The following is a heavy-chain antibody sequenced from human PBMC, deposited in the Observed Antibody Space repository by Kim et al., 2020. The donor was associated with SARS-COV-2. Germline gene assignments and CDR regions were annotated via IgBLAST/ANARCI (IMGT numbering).Heavy chain of an antibody. CDR3: ARPSIAVADIDY. CDR1: GGSISSSSYY. J-gene: IGHJ4*02. CDR2: IYYSGST. V-gene: IGHV4-39*01. Sequence: SETLSLTCTVSGGSISSSSYYWGWIRQPPGKGLEWIGSIYYSGSTYYNPSLKSRVTISVDTSKNQFSLKLSSVTAADTAVYYCARPSIAVADIDYWGQGTLVTVSS. D-gene: IGHD6-19*01.